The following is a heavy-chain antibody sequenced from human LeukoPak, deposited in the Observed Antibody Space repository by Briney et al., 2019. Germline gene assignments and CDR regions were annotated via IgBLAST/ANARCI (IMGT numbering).Heavy chain of an antibody. CDR1: GFTFSSYG. J-gene: IGHJ4*02. D-gene: IGHD5-24*01. V-gene: IGHV3-33*06. CDR2: IWYDGSNK. Sequence: VGSLRLSCAASGFTFSSYGMHWVRQAPGKGLEWVAVIWYDGSNKYHADSVKGRFTISRDNSKNTLYLQMNSLRAEDTAVYYCAKGSRDGCNYYFDYWGQGTLVTVSS. CDR3: AKGSRDGCNYYFDY.